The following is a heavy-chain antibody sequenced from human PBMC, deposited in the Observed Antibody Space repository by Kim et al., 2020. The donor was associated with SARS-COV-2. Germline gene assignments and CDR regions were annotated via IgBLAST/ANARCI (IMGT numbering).Heavy chain of an antibody. D-gene: IGHD3-10*01. V-gene: IGHV3-30*02. CDR3: AKGPLGWMVRGSYGMDV. J-gene: IGHJ6*02. Sequence: VKGRFTISRDNSKNTLYLQMNSLRAEDTAVYYCAKGPLGWMVRGSYGMDVWGQGTTVTVSS.